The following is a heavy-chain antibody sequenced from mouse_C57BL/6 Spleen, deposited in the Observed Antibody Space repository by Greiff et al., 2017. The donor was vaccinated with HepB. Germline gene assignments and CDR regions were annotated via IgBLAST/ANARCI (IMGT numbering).Heavy chain of an antibody. CDR2: ISDGGSYT. CDR3: ARDEGIYGYDWYFDV. V-gene: IGHV5-4*01. CDR1: GFTFSSYA. Sequence: EVKLQESGGGLVKPGGSLKLSCAASGFTFSSYAMSWVRQTPEKRLEWVATISDGGSYTYYPDNVKGRFTISRDNAKNNLYLQMSHLKSEDTAMYYRARDEGIYGYDWYFDVWGTGTTVTVSS. D-gene: IGHD2-2*01. J-gene: IGHJ1*03.